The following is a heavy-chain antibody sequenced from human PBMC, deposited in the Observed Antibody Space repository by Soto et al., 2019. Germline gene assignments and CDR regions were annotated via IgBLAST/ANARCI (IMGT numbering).Heavy chain of an antibody. CDR1: GYTDSSNY. CDR3: ARGGGGKLGAPFDY. D-gene: IGHD7-27*01. CDR2: IYRGGRA. Sequence: GGSLRLSCAASGYTDSSNYMSWVRQAPGKGLEWVSVIYRGGRAYYAVSVKGRFTISRDNSKNTLYLQMNGLRAEDTAVYDCARGGGGKLGAPFDYWGQGTLVTVYS. J-gene: IGHJ4*02. V-gene: IGHV3-53*01.